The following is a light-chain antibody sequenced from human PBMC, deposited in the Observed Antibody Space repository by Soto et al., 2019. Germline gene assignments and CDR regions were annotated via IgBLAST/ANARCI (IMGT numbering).Light chain of an antibody. Sequence: EIVLTQSPGTLSLSPGERATLSCRASQSVSSNYLSWYQQKRDQAPRLLIYGASSRATGIPTRFIGSGSGTDFTLTISRLEPEDFSVYYCQQYDTSPRTFGQWTKAEI. V-gene: IGKV3-20*01. CDR1: QSVSSNY. J-gene: IGKJ1*01. CDR3: QQYDTSPRT. CDR2: GAS.